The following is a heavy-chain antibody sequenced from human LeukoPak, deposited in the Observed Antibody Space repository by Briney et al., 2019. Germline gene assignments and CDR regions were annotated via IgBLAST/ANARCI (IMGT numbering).Heavy chain of an antibody. CDR1: VYTFTSYY. D-gene: IGHD5-12*01. CDR2: LNPNCGST. Sequence: GASVKVSCEASVYTFTSYYMHWVRPAPGQGLEWLGILNPNCGSTSYAQTFQGRVTMTRDTSTSTAYMELSSLRHEDMAVYYCARDVVDRVATIWGGMDVWGQGTTVTVSS. J-gene: IGHJ6*02. CDR3: ARDVVDRVATIWGGMDV. V-gene: IGHV1-46*01.